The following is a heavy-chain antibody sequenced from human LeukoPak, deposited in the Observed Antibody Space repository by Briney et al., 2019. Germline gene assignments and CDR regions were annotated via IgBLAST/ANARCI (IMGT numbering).Heavy chain of an antibody. Sequence: GESLKISCKGSGYSFTSYWIGWARQMPGKGLEWMGIIYPGDSDTRYSPSFQGQVTISADKSISTAYLQWSSLKASDTAMYYCARRGEYCSGGSCLYFDYWGQGTLVTVSS. V-gene: IGHV5-51*01. CDR3: ARRGEYCSGGSCLYFDY. J-gene: IGHJ4*02. D-gene: IGHD2-15*01. CDR2: IYPGDSDT. CDR1: GYSFTSYW.